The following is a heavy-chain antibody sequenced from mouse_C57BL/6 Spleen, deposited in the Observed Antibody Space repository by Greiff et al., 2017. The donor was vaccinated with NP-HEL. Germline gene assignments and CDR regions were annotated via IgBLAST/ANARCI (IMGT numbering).Heavy chain of an antibody. CDR2: ISDGGSYT. V-gene: IGHV5-4*01. Sequence: EVQRVESGGGLVKPGGSLKLSCAASGFTFSSYAMSWVRQTPEKRLAWVATISDGGSYTYYPDNVKGRFTISRDNAKNNLYLQMSHLKSEDTAMYYCARDGSGYWFAYWGQGTLVTVSA. J-gene: IGHJ3*01. CDR3: ARDGSGYWFAY. CDR1: GFTFSSYA. D-gene: IGHD3-2*02.